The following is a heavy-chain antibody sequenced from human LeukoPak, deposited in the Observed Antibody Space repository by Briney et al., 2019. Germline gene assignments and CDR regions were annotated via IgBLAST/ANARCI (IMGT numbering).Heavy chain of an antibody. CDR3: ARHRARGIVVVPAAMPRFDP. CDR1: GGSFSGYY. D-gene: IGHD2-2*01. V-gene: IGHV4-34*01. CDR2: INHSGST. J-gene: IGHJ5*02. Sequence: SETLSLTCAVYGGSFSGYYWSWIRQPPGKGLEWIGEINHSGSTNYNPSLKGRVTISVGTSKNQFPLKRSSVTAADTAVYYCARHRARGIVVVPAAMPRFDPWGQGTLVTVSS.